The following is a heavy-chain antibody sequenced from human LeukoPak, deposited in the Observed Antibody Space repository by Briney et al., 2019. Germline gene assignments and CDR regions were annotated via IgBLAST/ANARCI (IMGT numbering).Heavy chain of an antibody. V-gene: IGHV1-2*06. D-gene: IGHD1-26*01. J-gene: IGHJ4*02. CDR3: ARDYTGNSVLYYFDY. CDR2: VNPNSGDT. Sequence: GASVTVSCTASGYTFTGYYMHWVRQAPGQGLEWMGRVNPNSGDTNYAQKFQGRVTMTRDTSISTAYMELSRLRSDDTAVYYCARDYTGNSVLYYFDYWGQGTLVTVSS. CDR1: GYTFTGYY.